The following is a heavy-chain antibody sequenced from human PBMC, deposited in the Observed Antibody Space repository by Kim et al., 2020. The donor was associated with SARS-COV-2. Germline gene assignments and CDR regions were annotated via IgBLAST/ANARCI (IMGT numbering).Heavy chain of an antibody. V-gene: IGHV4-39*02. J-gene: IGHJ4*02. CDR3: ARIYFDILANYYGLFDY. CDR1: GGSISGNGLY. D-gene: IGHD3-9*01. CDR2: IYNDGTS. Sequence: SETLSLTCFVSGGSISGNGLYWGWIRQSPGRGLEWIGSIYNDGTSYYNPSLRSRVTISKDTSKNLFSLTLTSVTAADTAVYYCARIYFDILANYYGLFDYWGQGALLTVSS.